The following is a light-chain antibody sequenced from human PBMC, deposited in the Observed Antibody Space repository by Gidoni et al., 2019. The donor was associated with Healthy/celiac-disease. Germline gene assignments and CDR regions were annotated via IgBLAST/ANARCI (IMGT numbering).Light chain of an antibody. CDR1: QSISSY. V-gene: IGKV1-39*01. CDR3: QQGYSRWT. J-gene: IGKJ1*01. CDR2: AAS. Sequence: GDRVTITCRASQSISSYLNWYQQKPGKAPKLLIYAASSLQSGVPSRFSGSGSGTDFTLTISSLQPEDFANYYCQQGYSRWTFGQGTKVEIK.